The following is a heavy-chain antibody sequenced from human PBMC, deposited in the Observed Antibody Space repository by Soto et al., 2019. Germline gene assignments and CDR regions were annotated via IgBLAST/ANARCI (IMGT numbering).Heavy chain of an antibody. CDR1: GVSFSGYY. CDR3: VSLTYYHGSVSYYINNWFGP. Sequence: LSLTCAGYGVSFSGYYWSWIRQPQGKELECIGEINHSGSSNYIPSLKGRVTISVYTSKSQFSLKLSSVTAADTAVYYCVSLTYYHGSVSYYINNWFGPWGQGTLVTSP. J-gene: IGHJ5*02. CDR2: INHSGSS. D-gene: IGHD3-10*01. V-gene: IGHV4-34*01.